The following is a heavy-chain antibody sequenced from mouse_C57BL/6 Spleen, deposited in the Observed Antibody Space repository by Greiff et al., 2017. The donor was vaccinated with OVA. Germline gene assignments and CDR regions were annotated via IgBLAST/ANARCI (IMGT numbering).Heavy chain of an antibody. Sequence: EVMLVESGEGLVKPGGSLKLSCAASGFTFSSYAMSWVRQTPEKRLEWVAYISSGGDYIYYADTVKGRFTISRDNARNTLYLQMSSLKSEDTAMYYCTRELTGTWFAYWGQGTLVTVSA. CDR1: GFTFSSYA. J-gene: IGHJ3*01. D-gene: IGHD4-1*01. CDR2: ISSGGDYI. CDR3: TRELTGTWFAY. V-gene: IGHV5-9-1*02.